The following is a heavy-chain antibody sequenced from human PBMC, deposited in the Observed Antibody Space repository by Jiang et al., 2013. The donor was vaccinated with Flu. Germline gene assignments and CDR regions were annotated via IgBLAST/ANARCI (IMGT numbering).Heavy chain of an antibody. CDR3: ARGYYDTDGYSNPFEY. Sequence: SGSGLVKPSETLSLNCTVFGDSMRPYYWSWIRQPPGKRMEWIGYIYYSGTTKYNPSLEGRVTISVDTSKNQFSLKLSSVTAADTAVYFCARGYYDTDGYSNPFEYWGQGTLVTVSS. CDR2: IYYSGTT. CDR1: GDSMRPYY. V-gene: IGHV4-59*01. J-gene: IGHJ4*02. D-gene: IGHD3-22*01.